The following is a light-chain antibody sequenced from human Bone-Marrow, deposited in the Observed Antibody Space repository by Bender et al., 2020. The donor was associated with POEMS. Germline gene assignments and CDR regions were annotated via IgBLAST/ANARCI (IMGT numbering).Light chain of an antibody. J-gene: IGLJ2*01. CDR1: SSDVGSYNR. Sequence: QSALTQPASVSGSPGQSITISCTGTSSDVGSYNRVSWFQQPPGTAPKLMIYDVSNRPSGVPDRFSGAKSGDTASLTVSGLQTDDEAQYYCSSYGGSNILLFGGGTKLTVL. CDR3: SSYGGSNILL. V-gene: IGLV2-18*02. CDR2: DVS.